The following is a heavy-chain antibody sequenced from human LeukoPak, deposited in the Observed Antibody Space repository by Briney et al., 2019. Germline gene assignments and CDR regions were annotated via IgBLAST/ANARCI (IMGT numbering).Heavy chain of an antibody. CDR2: ITGSGGDT. Sequence: GGSLRLSCAASGFTFTSYALSWVRQAPGKGLDWVSAITGSGGDTYYADSVKGRFTISRDNSKNTLYPQMNSLRDEDTAVYYCALSSSRKTDYWGQGTLVTVSS. CDR1: GFTFTSYA. V-gene: IGHV3-23*01. D-gene: IGHD2-2*01. CDR3: ALSSSRKTDY. J-gene: IGHJ4*02.